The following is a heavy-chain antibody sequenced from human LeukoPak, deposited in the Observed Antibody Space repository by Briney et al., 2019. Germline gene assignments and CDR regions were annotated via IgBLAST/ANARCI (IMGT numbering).Heavy chain of an antibody. J-gene: IGHJ6*03. CDR1: GFTFGDHY. V-gene: IGHV3-15*01. CDR2: IKSKTDGGTT. Sequence: GGSLRLSCAASGFTFGDHYMDWVRQAPGKGLEWVGRIKSKTDGGTTDYAAPVKGRFTISRDDSKNTLYLQMNSLKTEDTAVYYCTVYYYYYMDVWGKGTTVTVSS. CDR3: TVYYYYYMDV.